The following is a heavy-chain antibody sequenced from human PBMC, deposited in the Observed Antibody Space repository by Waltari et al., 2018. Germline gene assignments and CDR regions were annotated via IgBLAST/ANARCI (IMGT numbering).Heavy chain of an antibody. Sequence: QVQLVESGGGVVQPGRSLRLSCDASGFTFRSYGMHWVRQAPGKGLEWVAVRWYDGSNKYYADSVKGRFTISRDNSKNTLYLQMNSLRAEDTAVYYCARVGSSSWPFDYWGQGTLVTVSS. CDR1: GFTFRSYG. CDR2: RWYDGSNK. V-gene: IGHV3-33*01. D-gene: IGHD6-13*01. CDR3: ARVGSSSWPFDY. J-gene: IGHJ4*02.